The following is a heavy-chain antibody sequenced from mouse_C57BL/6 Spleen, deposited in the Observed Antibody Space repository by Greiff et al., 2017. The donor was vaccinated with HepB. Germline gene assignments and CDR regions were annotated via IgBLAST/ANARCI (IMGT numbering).Heavy chain of an antibody. Sequence: EVQRVESEGGLVQPGSSMKLSCTASGFTFSDYYMAWVRQVPEKGLEWVANINYDGSSTYYLDSLKSRFIISRDNAKNILYLQMSSLKSEDTATYYCARELLRGGYFDVWGTGTTVTVSS. V-gene: IGHV5-16*01. D-gene: IGHD1-1*01. CDR1: GFTFSDYY. CDR2: INYDGSST. J-gene: IGHJ1*03. CDR3: ARELLRGGYFDV.